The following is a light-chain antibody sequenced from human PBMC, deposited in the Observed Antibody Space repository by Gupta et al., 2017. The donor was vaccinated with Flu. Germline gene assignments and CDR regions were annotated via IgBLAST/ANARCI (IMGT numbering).Light chain of an antibody. V-gene: IGKV3-15*01. CDR3: QQYDDWPS. CDR2: YAS. CDR1: QSVSNN. J-gene: IGKJ4*01. Sequence: PGETATRSCRANQSVSNNLARYQQRPGQAPRLHLYYASTSAIGIPASFSGRGSETAFTLTINKLQSVDFELYNCQQYDDWPSFGGGTTVGIK.